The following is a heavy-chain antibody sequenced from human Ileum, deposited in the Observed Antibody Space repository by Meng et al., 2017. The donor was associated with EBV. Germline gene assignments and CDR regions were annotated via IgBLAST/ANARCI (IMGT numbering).Heavy chain of an antibody. Sequence: QGEVGVGGGGVAPTVRLLGLSWFVSGFTCSSFVQHWGCQAVGKGVEWVVLISYDGSNRFYADSLKGRFTISRDNSDNTVSLHINSLRVEDTAVYYCATNTPHHYWGQGTLVTVSS. V-gene: IGHV3-33*03. D-gene: IGHD2-2*02. CDR1: GFTCSSFV. J-gene: IGHJ4*02. CDR3: ATNTPHHY. CDR2: ISYDGSNR.